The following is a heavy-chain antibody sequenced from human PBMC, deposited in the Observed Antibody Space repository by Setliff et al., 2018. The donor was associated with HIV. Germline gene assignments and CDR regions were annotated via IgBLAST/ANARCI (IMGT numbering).Heavy chain of an antibody. J-gene: IGHJ4*01. CDR1: GFTFSSYW. CDR3: TRGGSSFLGY. V-gene: IGHV3-74*01. D-gene: IGHD3-10*01. Sequence: GGSLRLSCAASGFTFSSYWMHWVRQVPGKGLVWVSRVNSDESSTNYADSVKGRFTISRDNAKNTLYLKMNSLRAEDTAVYYCTRGGSSFLGYWGQEPWSPSPQ. CDR2: VNSDESST.